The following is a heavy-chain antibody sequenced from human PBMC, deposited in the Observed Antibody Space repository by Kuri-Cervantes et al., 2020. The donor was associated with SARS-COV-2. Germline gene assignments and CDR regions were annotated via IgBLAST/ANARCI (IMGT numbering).Heavy chain of an antibody. CDR2: IRYEGSNK. Sequence: GESLKISCAASGFTFSSYGMHWVRQAPGKGLEWVAFIRYEGSNKYYADSVKDRFTITRDNSKNTLYLQMNSLRAEDTAVYYCASDSSTQQLPAEYFQYWGQGTLVTVSS. D-gene: IGHD6-13*01. CDR1: GFTFSSYG. J-gene: IGHJ1*01. V-gene: IGHV3-30*02. CDR3: ASDSSTQQLPAEYFQY.